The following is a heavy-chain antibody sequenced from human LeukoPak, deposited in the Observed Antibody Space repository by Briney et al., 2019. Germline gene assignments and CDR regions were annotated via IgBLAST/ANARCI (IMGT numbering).Heavy chain of an antibody. V-gene: IGHV3-23*01. J-gene: IGHJ4*02. D-gene: IGHD2-21*02. Sequence: GGSLRLSCAASGFTFSSYSMSWVRQAPGKGLEGVSLISADGRTFYAGSVKGRFTISRDNSKNTLYLQMNSLRAEDTAVYYCAKESRLCGGDCFSLLDNWGQGTLVSVSS. CDR1: GFTFSSYS. CDR3: AKESRLCGGDCFSLLDN. CDR2: ISADGRT.